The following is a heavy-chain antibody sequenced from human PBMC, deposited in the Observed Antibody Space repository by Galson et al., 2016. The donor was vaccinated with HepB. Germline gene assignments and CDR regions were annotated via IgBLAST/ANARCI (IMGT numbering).Heavy chain of an antibody. Sequence: SLRLSCAASGFTFSSYAMNWVRQAPGKGLEWVSYISSSSSRVYYADSAKGRFTLSRDNAKNSLHLQMNSLRDEDTAVYYCVRDGHYQDSSAYPSFDYWGQGTLVTVSS. CDR3: VRDGHYQDSSAYPSFDY. CDR1: GFTFSSYA. J-gene: IGHJ4*02. CDR2: ISSSSSRV. V-gene: IGHV3-48*02. D-gene: IGHD3-22*01.